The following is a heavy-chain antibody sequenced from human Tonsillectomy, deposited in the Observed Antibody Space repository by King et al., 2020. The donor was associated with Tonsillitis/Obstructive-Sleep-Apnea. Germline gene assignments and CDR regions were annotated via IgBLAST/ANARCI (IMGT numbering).Heavy chain of an antibody. CDR2: INHSGST. D-gene: IGHD3-22*01. CDR3: ASLLRRVPSVDY. CDR1: GGSFSGYY. J-gene: IGHJ4*02. Sequence: VQLQQWGAGLLKPSETLSLTCAVYGGSFSGYYWSWIRQPPGKGLEWIGEINHSGSTNYNPSLKSRVTISVDTSKNQFSLKLSSVTAADTAVYYCASLLRRVPSVDYWGQGPLVTVSS. V-gene: IGHV4-34*01.